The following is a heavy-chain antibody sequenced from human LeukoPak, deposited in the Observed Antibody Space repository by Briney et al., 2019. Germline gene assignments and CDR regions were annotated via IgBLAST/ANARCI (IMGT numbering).Heavy chain of an antibody. CDR2: IYTSGST. J-gene: IGHJ3*02. V-gene: IGHV4-61*02. CDR3: ARDRCSYGLGDAFDI. D-gene: IGHD5-18*01. Sequence: PSQTLSLTCTVSGGSISSGSYYWSWIRQPAGKGLEWIGRIYTSGSTNYNPSLKSRVTISVDTSKNQFSLKLSSVTAADTAVYYCARDRCSYGLGDAFDIWGQGTMVTVSS. CDR1: GGSISSGSYY.